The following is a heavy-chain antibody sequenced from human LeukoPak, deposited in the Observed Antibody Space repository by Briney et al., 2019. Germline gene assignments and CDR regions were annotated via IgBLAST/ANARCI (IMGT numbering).Heavy chain of an antibody. J-gene: IGHJ6*03. D-gene: IGHD3-10*01. CDR2: ISAYNGNT. Sequence: ASVKVSCKASGYTFTSYGISWVRQAPGQGLEWMGWISAYNGNTNYAQKLQGRVTMTTDTSTSTAYMELSSLRSEDTAVYYCARGDYYGSGSYYYYYYYMDVWGKGTTVTVSS. V-gene: IGHV1-18*01. CDR1: GYTFTSYG. CDR3: ARGDYYGSGSYYYYYYYMDV.